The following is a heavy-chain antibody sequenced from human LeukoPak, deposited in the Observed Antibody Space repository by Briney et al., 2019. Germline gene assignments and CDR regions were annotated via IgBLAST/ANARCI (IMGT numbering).Heavy chain of an antibody. J-gene: IGHJ5*02. CDR3: ARDEYCSSTSCCDWFDP. CDR1: GGSISSYY. Sequence: SETLSLTCTVSGGSISSYYWGWIRQPPGKGLEWIGSIYYSGSTYYNPSLKSRVTISVDTSKNQFSLKLSSVTAADTAVYYCARDEYCSSTSCCDWFDPWGQGTLVTVSS. D-gene: IGHD2-2*01. CDR2: IYYSGST. V-gene: IGHV4-39*07.